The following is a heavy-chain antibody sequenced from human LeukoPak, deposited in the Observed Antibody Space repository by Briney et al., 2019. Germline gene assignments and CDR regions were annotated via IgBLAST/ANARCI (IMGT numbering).Heavy chain of an antibody. V-gene: IGHV4-38-2*02. CDR3: ARVSGGYDSGYYFDY. J-gene: IGHJ4*02. CDR1: GYSISSGYW. Sequence: SETLSLTCSVSGYSISSGYWWGWIRQPPGKGLEWIGSIYHSGSTYYNPSLESRVTISLDTSKNQFSLKLNSVTAADTAVYYCARVSGGYDSGYYFDYWGQGTLVTVSS. D-gene: IGHD5-12*01. CDR2: IYHSGST.